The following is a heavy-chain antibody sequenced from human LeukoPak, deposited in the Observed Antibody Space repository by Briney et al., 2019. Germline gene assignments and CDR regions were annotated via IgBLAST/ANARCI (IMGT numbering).Heavy chain of an antibody. V-gene: IGHV3-21*01. J-gene: IGHJ3*02. CDR2: ISSSSSYI. CDR1: GFTFSSYS. D-gene: IGHD3-16*01. CDR3: AKDLYDYVWGTNDAFDI. Sequence: TGGSLRLSCAASGFTFSSYSMNWVRQAPGKGLEWVSSISSSSSYIYYADSVKGRFTISRDNSKNTLYLQMNSLRAEDTAVYYCAKDLYDYVWGTNDAFDIWGQGTMVTVSS.